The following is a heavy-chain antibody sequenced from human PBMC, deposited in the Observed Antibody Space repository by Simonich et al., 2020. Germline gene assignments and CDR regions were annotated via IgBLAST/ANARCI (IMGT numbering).Heavy chain of an antibody. Sequence: QVQLVQSGAEVKKPGASVKVSCKASGYTFTGDYMTWGRQAPGQGLEWMGWINPNSCGTNYAQKFQGRVTMTRDTSISTAYMELSRLRSDDTAVYYCARVRFEAFDIWGQGTMVTVSS. V-gene: IGHV1-2*02. CDR3: ARVRFEAFDI. CDR1: GYTFTGDY. CDR2: INPNSCGT. J-gene: IGHJ3*02.